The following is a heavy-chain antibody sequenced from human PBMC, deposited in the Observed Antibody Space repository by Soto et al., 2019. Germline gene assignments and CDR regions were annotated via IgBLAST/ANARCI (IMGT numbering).Heavy chain of an antibody. CDR3: AREHSSSGLNWFEP. V-gene: IGHV3-30-3*01. CDR1: GFTFSSYA. D-gene: IGHD6-6*01. J-gene: IGHJ5*02. Sequence: GGSLRLSCAASGFTFSSYAMHWVRQAPGKGLEWVAVISYDGSNKYYADSVKGRFTISRDNSKNSLYLQMNSLRDEDTAVYYCAREHSSSGLNWFEPWGQGTLVTVSS. CDR2: ISYDGSNK.